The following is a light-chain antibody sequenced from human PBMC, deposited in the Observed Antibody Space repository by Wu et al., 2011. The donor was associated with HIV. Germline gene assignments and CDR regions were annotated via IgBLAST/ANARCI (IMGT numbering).Light chain of an antibody. V-gene: IGKV3D-20*02. CDR2: GAT. J-gene: IGKJ5*01. CDR1: QSVSNRY. CDR3: QQRLNWPLT. Sequence: RAIFSCRASQSVSNRYVAWYQQKPGQAPRLLIFGATFRATGIPDRFSGRGSGTDFTLTISSLEPEDFATYSCQQRLNWPLTFGQGTRLE.